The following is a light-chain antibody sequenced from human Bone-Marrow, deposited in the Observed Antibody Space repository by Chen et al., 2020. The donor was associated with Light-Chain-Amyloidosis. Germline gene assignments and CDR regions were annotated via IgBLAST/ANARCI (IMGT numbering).Light chain of an antibody. CDR3: QQRYNWPPVT. V-gene: IGKV3-11*01. Sequence: IVLTQSPATVSLSPGDKATLSCRASQSVTSYLAWYQQRPGQAPRLLIYDASKRANGIPARFSGSGFGTDFTLTISSLEPEDFAVYYCQQRYNWPPVTFGGGTKVEIK. J-gene: IGKJ4*01. CDR1: QSVTSY. CDR2: DAS.